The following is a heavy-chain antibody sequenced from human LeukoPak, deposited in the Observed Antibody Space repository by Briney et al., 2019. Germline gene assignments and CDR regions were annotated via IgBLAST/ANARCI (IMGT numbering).Heavy chain of an antibody. J-gene: IGHJ5*02. V-gene: IGHV3-48*03. D-gene: IGHD6-13*01. CDR2: ISSSGSTI. CDR3: AREAIAAAFDP. CDR1: GFTFSSYE. Sequence: GSLRLSCAASGFTFSSYEMNWVRQALGKGLEWVSYISSSGSTIYYADSVKGRFTISRDNAKNSLYLQMNSLRAEETAVYYCAREAIAAAFDPWGQGTLVTVSS.